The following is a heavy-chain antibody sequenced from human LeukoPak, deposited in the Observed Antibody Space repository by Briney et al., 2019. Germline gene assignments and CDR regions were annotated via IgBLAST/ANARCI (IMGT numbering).Heavy chain of an antibody. D-gene: IGHD3-3*01. CDR1: GGSISSYY. J-gene: IGHJ4*02. CDR3: AKSSAYYDPGYFDY. V-gene: IGHV4-59*01. CDR2: TYYSGST. Sequence: KASETLSLTCTVSGGSISSYYWSWIRQPPGKGLEWIGYTYYSGSTNYNPSLKSRVTISVDTSKNQFSLELSSVTAADTAVYYCAKSSAYYDPGYFDYWGQGTLVTVSS.